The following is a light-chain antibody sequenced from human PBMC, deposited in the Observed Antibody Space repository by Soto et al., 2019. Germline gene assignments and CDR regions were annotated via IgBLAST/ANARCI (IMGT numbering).Light chain of an antibody. V-gene: IGKV1-6*01. CDR3: QQYGGVPYT. Sequence: AIQMTQSPSSLSASVGDRVTITCRASQDIRNELGWYQQQPGKAPKVLISGASNLQSGVPSRFSGSGSGTDFTLTISSLQPEDFATYYCQQYGGVPYTFGQGTKLEIK. CDR2: GAS. J-gene: IGKJ2*01. CDR1: QDIRNE.